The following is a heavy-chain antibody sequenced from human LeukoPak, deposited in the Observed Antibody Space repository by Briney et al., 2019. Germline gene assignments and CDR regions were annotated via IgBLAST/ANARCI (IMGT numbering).Heavy chain of an antibody. Sequence: GGSLRLSCAASGFTFTSYTMHWVRRAPGKGLEWVSSISGISRFIYYADSVKGRFTISRDNAKNSLYLQMNSLRAEDTAVYYCARGLEDWFDPWGQGTLVTVSS. D-gene: IGHD1-1*01. V-gene: IGHV3-21*01. J-gene: IGHJ5*02. CDR3: ARGLEDWFDP. CDR2: ISGISRFI. CDR1: GFTFTSYT.